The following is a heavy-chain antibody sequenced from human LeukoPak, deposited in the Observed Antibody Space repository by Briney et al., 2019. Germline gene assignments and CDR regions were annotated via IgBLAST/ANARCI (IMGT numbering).Heavy chain of an antibody. Sequence: SETLSLTCTVSGGSISSSSYYWGWIRQPPGKGLEWIGYIYYSGSTYYNPSLKSRVTISVDTSKNQFSLKLSSVTAADTAVYYCASGGIAAAGSLSFDYWGQGTLVTVSS. D-gene: IGHD6-13*01. CDR2: IYYSGST. CDR1: GGSISSSSYY. J-gene: IGHJ4*02. V-gene: IGHV4-30-4*08. CDR3: ASGGIAAAGSLSFDY.